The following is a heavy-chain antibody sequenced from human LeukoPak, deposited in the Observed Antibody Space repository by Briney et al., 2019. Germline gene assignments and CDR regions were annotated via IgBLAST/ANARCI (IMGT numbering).Heavy chain of an antibody. Sequence: GGSLRLSCAASGFSFSTYWMTWVRQGPGKGLEWVANIKGDGSEQYYVDSVKGRFTISRDNGKNSLYLQMNSLRAEDTAVYYCARDWPGYGAYDFLSWGQGTLVTVSS. CDR3: ARDWPGYGAYDFLS. D-gene: IGHD5-12*01. CDR2: IKGDGSEQ. CDR1: GFSFSTYW. J-gene: IGHJ4*02. V-gene: IGHV3-7*04.